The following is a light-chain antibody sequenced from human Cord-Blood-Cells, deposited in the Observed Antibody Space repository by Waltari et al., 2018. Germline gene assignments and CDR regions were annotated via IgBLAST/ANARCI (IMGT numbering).Light chain of an antibody. Sequence: SYELTQPSSVSVSPGQTARITCPGDVLAKKYDRWFQQKPGQAPVLVIYKDSERPSGIPERFSGSSSGTTVTLTISGAQVEDEADYYCYSAADNNRVFGGGTKLTVL. V-gene: IGLV3-27*01. CDR3: YSAADNNRV. CDR2: KDS. CDR1: VLAKKY. J-gene: IGLJ3*02.